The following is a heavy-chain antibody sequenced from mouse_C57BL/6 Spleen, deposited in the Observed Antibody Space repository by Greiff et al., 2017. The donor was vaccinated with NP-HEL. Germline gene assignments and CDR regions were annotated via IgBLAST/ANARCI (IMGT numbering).Heavy chain of an antibody. Sequence: EVKLQESGPGLVKPSQSLSLTCSVTGYSITSGYYWNWIRQFPGNKLEWMGYISYDGSNNYNPSLKNRISITRDTSKNQFFLKLNSVTTEDTATYYCARSEGYGSSAWFAYWGQGTLVTVSA. J-gene: IGHJ3*01. CDR2: ISYDGSN. CDR3: ARSEGYGSSAWFAY. D-gene: IGHD1-1*01. CDR1: GYSITSGYY. V-gene: IGHV3-6*01.